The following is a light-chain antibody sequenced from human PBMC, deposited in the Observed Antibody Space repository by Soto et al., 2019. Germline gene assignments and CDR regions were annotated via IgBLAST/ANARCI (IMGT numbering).Light chain of an antibody. J-gene: IGKJ1*01. CDR1: QGIRND. V-gene: IGKV1-6*01. Sequence: AMELTRSRSSLSASVGERVTLTCRASQGIRNDLGWYQQKPGKAPKLLIYAASSLQSGVPSRFSGSGSGTDFTLTISSLQPEDFATYYCLQDYNYPWTFGQGTKVDIK. CDR2: AAS. CDR3: LQDYNYPWT.